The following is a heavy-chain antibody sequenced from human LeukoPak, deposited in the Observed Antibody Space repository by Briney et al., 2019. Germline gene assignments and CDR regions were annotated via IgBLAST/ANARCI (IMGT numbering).Heavy chain of an antibody. J-gene: IGHJ5*02. Sequence: GGSLRLSCAASGFSISTYGMHWVRQAPGKGLEWVAMISHDGSEKYYVDSAKGRFTISRDNSKNTLYLQMNSLSGEDTAMYYCAKDLYSSGWYNYFDPWGQGTLVTVSS. CDR1: GFSISTYG. CDR3: AKDLYSSGWYNYFDP. CDR2: ISHDGSEK. V-gene: IGHV3-30*18. D-gene: IGHD6-19*01.